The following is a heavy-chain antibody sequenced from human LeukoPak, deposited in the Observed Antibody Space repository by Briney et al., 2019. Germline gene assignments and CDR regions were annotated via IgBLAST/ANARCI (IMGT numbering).Heavy chain of an antibody. CDR2: IIPILGIA. CDR1: GGTFSSYA. J-gene: IGHJ4*02. CDR3: ARDCRSSTSCYSFDY. D-gene: IGHD2-2*02. Sequence: SVKVSCKASGGTFSSYAISWVRQAPGQGLEWMGRIIPILGIANYAQKFQGRVTITADKSTSTAYMELSSLRSEDTAVYYCARDCRSSTSCYSFDYWGQGTLVTVSS. V-gene: IGHV1-69*04.